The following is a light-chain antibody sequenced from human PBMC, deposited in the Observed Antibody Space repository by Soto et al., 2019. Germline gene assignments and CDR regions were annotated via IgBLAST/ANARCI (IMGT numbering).Light chain of an antibody. V-gene: IGKV1-9*01. CDR3: QQLNTYPVT. Sequence: IQLTQSPSSLSASVGDRVTVTCRASQGISSYLAWYQQKPGKAPNLLIFAASTLQSGVPSRFSGSGSGTDFTLTISSLQPEDFASYYCQQLNTYPVTFGGGTKVDSK. CDR2: AAS. J-gene: IGKJ4*01. CDR1: QGISSY.